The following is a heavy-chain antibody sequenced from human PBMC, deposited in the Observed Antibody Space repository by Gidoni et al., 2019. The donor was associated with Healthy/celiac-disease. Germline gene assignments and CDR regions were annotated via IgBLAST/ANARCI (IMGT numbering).Heavy chain of an antibody. Sequence: EVQLLESGGGLVQPGGSLRLSCAASGFTFSSYAMSWVRQAPGKGLEWVSASSGSGGSTYYADSVKGRFTISRYNSKNTLYLQMNSLRAEDTAVYYCAKDRGGIAVAGSWDYWGQGTLVTVSS. J-gene: IGHJ4*02. CDR2: SSGSGGST. D-gene: IGHD6-19*01. CDR3: AKDRGGIAVAGSWDY. V-gene: IGHV3-23*01. CDR1: GFTFSSYA.